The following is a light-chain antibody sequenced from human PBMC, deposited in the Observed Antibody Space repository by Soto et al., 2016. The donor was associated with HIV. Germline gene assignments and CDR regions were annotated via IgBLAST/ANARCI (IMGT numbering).Light chain of an antibody. CDR1: KIGSKS. V-gene: IGLV3-27*01. J-gene: IGLJ1*01. Sequence: SYELTQPPSVSVAPGKTARITCGGNKIGSKSVQWYQQKTGQAPVLVIYRDSKRPSGIPERFSGSSSGATVTLTISGAQVEDEADYFCYSAADNNYVFGTGTKVTVL. CDR2: RDS. CDR3: YSAADNNYV.